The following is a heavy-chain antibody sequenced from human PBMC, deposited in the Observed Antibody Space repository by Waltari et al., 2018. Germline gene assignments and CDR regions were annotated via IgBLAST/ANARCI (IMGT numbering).Heavy chain of an antibody. CDR1: GFTVSSNY. CDR2: IYRGGST. D-gene: IGHD3-10*01. V-gene: IGHV3-53*01. J-gene: IGHJ4*02. CDR3: ARVKGKDGLDY. Sequence: EVQLVESGGGLIQPGGSLRLSCAASGFTVSSNYMSWVRQATGKGLEWVSVIYRGGSTYYADSVKGRFTISIDNSKNTLYLQMNSLRAEDTAVYYCARVKGKDGLDYWGQGTLVTVSS.